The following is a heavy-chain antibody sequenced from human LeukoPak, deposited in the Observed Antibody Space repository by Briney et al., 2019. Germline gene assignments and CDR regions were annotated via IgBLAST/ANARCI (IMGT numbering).Heavy chain of an antibody. V-gene: IGHV3-23*01. CDR1: GFTFSSYA. Sequence: GGSLRLSCAASGFTFSSYAMSWVRQAPGKGLEWVSAISGSGGSTYYADSVKGRFTISRDNSKNTLYLQMNSLRAEDTAVYYCAKDGGYSSGWLQGYYYYGMDVWGQGTTVTVSS. D-gene: IGHD6-19*01. J-gene: IGHJ6*02. CDR3: AKDGGYSSGWLQGYYYYGMDV. CDR2: ISGSGGST.